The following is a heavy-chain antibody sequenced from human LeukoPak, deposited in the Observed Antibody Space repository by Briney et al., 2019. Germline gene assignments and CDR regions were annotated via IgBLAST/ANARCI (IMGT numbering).Heavy chain of an antibody. Sequence: SEALSLTCSVSGGSISSYYWSWIRQPPGKGLEWIGYIYYSGSTNYNPSLKSRVTISVDTSKNQFSLKLSSVTAADTAVYYCARVSRSAAAGMTFGYWGQGTLVTVSS. J-gene: IGHJ4*02. CDR1: GGSISSYY. V-gene: IGHV4-59*08. D-gene: IGHD6-13*01. CDR3: ARVSRSAAAGMTFGY. CDR2: IYYSGST.